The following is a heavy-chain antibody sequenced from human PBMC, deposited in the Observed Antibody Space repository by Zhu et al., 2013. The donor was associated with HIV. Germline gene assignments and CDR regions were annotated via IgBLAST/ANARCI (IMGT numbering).Heavy chain of an antibody. D-gene: IGHD6-13*01. CDR1: GYTLTELS. Sequence: QVQVVQSGTELKKPGASVRVSCKVLGYTLTELSIHWVRQGPGKGLEWMGGFLPEDGETLYLQKFQGRVTFTRDTSVSSVYIETRSDDTATYFCARSRDKHQLLCPFDPWGQGTLVTVSS. V-gene: IGHV1-24*01. CDR2: FLPEDGET. CDR3: ARSRDKHQLLCPFDP. J-gene: IGHJ5*02.